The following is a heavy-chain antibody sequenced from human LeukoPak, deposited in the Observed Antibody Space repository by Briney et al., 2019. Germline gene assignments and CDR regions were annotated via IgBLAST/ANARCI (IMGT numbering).Heavy chain of an antibody. CDR2: IYYSGVT. Sequence: SETLSHTCIVPVGSTSSSRYYSGWIRQPRGEWLECLGSIYYSGVTYYNPSLKGQVTISVDTSKNKFSLKLSSVTAADTAGYYCASGTEKYNCNALHDDWGQGILVSVSS. CDR1: VGSTSSSRYY. J-gene: IGHJ4*02. CDR3: ASGTEKYNCNALHDD. D-gene: IGHD1-1*01. V-gene: IGHV4-39*01.